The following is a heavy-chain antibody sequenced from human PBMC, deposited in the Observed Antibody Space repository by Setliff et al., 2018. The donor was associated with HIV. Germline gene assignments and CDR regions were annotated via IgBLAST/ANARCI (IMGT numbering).Heavy chain of an antibody. D-gene: IGHD6-13*01. CDR1: GFTLSRYA. CDR2: ISYDGSNK. J-gene: IGHJ4*02. V-gene: IGHV3-30*04. CDR3: ARDGPSYSSRSYGRHFDY. Sequence: GGSLRLSCAASGFTLSRYAMHWVRQAPGKGLEWVAVISYDGSNKHHADSVKGRFTISRDNPNNTLHLQMNSLRADDTAVYYCARDGPSYSSRSYGRHFDYWGQGTLVTV.